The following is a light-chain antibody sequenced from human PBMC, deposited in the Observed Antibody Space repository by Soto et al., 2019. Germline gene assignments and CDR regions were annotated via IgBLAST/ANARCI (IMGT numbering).Light chain of an antibody. J-gene: IGLJ3*02. V-gene: IGLV2-8*01. CDR1: SSDVGGYNY. Sequence: QSVLTQPPSASGSPGQSVTISCTGTSSDVGGYNYVSWYQQHPGKAPKLIIHEVTNRPSGVSGRFSGSKSGNTAFLTISGLQAEDEAVYYCCSHSSSITWMFGGGTKLTVL. CDR3: CSHSSSITWM. CDR2: EVT.